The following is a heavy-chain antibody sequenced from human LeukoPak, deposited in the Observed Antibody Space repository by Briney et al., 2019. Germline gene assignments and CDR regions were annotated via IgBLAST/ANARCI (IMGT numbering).Heavy chain of an antibody. CDR2: IWYDGSNK. Sequence: GRSLRLSCAASGFTFSSYGMHRVRQAPGKGLEWVAVIWYDGSNKYYADSVKGRFTISRDNSKNTLYLQMNSLRAEDTAVYYCARVGDYGDYGGYWGQGTLVTVPS. CDR1: GFTFSSYG. V-gene: IGHV3-33*01. J-gene: IGHJ4*02. D-gene: IGHD4-17*01. CDR3: ARVGDYGDYGGY.